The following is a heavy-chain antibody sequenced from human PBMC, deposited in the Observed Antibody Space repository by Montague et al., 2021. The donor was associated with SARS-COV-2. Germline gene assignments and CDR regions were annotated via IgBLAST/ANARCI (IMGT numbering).Heavy chain of an antibody. D-gene: IGHD6-19*01. CDR1: GGSIRSYY. V-gene: IGHV4-59*01. J-gene: IGHJ4*02. CDR2: IYSSGST. CDR3: SGHTRGWQPFDF. Sequence: SETLSLTCTVSGGSIRSYYWSWIRQPPGKGLEWIGEIYSSGSTNYNPSLKSRVTISMDTSKSQFSLKLTSVTAAATAVYYCSGHTRGWQPFDFWGQGTLVTVSS.